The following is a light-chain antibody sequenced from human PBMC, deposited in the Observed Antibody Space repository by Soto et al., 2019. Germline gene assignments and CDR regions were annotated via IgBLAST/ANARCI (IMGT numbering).Light chain of an antibody. CDR1: SSDVGSYNL. CDR2: EGS. J-gene: IGLJ1*01. Sequence: QSVLTQPASVSGSPGQSITISCTGTSSDVGSYNLVSWYQQHPGKDPKLMIYEGSKRPSGVSNRFSGSKSGNTASLTISGLQAEDEADYYCCSYAGSSTYVFGTGTKVTLL. V-gene: IGLV2-23*01. CDR3: CSYAGSSTYV.